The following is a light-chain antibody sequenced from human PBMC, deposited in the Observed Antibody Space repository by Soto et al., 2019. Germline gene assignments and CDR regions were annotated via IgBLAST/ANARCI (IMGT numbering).Light chain of an antibody. J-gene: IGKJ5*01. Sequence: EIVLTQSPGTLSLSPGERATISCRASQNVGGRFLAWYQQKPGQAPRLLINVASTRATGIPDRFSGSGSGTDFTLTISRLEPEDFAVYYCQQYGTSPIAFGQGTQLEIK. CDR3: QQYGTSPIA. V-gene: IGKV3-20*01. CDR1: QNVGGRF. CDR2: VAS.